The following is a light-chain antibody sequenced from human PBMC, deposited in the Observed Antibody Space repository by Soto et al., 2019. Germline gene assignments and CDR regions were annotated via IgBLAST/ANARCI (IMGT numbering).Light chain of an antibody. V-gene: IGLV2-14*01. CDR2: DVS. CDR3: SSYTSTRTYV. J-gene: IGLJ1*01. Sequence: QSALTQPASVSGSPGQSITISCTGTSSDVGAYSYVSWYQQHPGKAPKLIIYDVSDRPSGIYNRFSGYKSDNTASLTISGLQAEDEAEYYCSSYTSTRTYVFGPGTKGTVX. CDR1: SSDVGAYSY.